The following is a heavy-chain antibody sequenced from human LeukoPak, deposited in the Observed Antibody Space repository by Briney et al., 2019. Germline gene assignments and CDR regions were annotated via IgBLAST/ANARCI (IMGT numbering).Heavy chain of an antibody. CDR2: INPSGGST. Sequence: ASVKVSCKASGYTFTSYYMHWVRQAPGQGLEWMGIINPSGGSTSYAQKFQGRVTMTRDMSTSTVYMELSSLRSEDTAVYYCARVVPTILTVPHYYYYMDVWGKGTTVTISS. CDR3: ARVVPTILTVPHYYYYMDV. CDR1: GYTFTSYY. D-gene: IGHD1-26*01. V-gene: IGHV1-46*01. J-gene: IGHJ6*03.